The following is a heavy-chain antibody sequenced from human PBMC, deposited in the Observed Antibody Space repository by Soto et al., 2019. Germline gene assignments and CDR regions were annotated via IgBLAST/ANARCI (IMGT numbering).Heavy chain of an antibody. Sequence: QLQLQESGSGLVKPSQTLSLTCAVSGGSISSGGYSWSWIRQPPGKGLEGIGYIYHSGSTYYNPSLESLVTISVDRYKNQFSLKLSSVTAADTAVYYCARGQVVAAQHWGQGTLVTVSS. V-gene: IGHV4-30-2*01. CDR1: GGSISSGGYS. J-gene: IGHJ4*02. D-gene: IGHD2-15*01. CDR3: ARGQVVAAQH. CDR2: IYHSGST.